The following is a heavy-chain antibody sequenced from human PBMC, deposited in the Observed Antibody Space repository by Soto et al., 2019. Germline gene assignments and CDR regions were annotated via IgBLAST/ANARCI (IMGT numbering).Heavy chain of an antibody. CDR2: IIAYNGNT. V-gene: IGHV1-18*04. D-gene: IGHD3-10*01. CDR1: GYTFTSYG. CDR3: ARDKSLYYYGSGSHYNWFDP. J-gene: IGHJ5*02. Sequence: GASVKVSCKASGYTFTSYGISLVRQAPGQGLEWMGWIIAYNGNTNYAQKLQGRVTMTTDTSTSTAYMELRSLRSDDTAVYYCARDKSLYYYGSGSHYNWFDPWGQGTLVTVS.